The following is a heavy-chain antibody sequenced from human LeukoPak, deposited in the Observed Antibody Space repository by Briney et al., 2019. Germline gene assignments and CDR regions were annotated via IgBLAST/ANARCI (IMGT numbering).Heavy chain of an antibody. CDR2: IYYSGST. J-gene: IGHJ5*02. CDR1: GGSISSSSYY. CDR3: ARPVPSRLGWFDP. V-gene: IGHV4-39*01. D-gene: IGHD1-1*01. Sequence: PSETLSLTCSLSGGSISSSSYYWGWIRQPPGKGLEWIGSIYYSGSTYYNPSLKSRVTISVDTSKNQFSLKLSSVTAADTAVYYCARPVPSRLGWFDPWGQGTLVTVSS.